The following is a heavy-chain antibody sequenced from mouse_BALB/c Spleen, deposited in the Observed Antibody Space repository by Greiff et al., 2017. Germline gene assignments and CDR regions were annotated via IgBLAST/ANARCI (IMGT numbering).Heavy chain of an antibody. Sequence: EVKLMESGGGLVQPGGSLKLSCAASGFTFSSYTMPWVRQTPEKRLEWVAYISNGGGSTYYPDTVKGRFTISRDNAKNTLYLQMSSLKSEDTAMYCYAKQSYDYWFAYWGQGTLVTVSA. V-gene: IGHV5-12-2*01. D-gene: IGHD2-4*01. CDR2: ISNGGGST. CDR1: GFTFSSYT. CDR3: AKQSYDYWFAY. J-gene: IGHJ3*01.